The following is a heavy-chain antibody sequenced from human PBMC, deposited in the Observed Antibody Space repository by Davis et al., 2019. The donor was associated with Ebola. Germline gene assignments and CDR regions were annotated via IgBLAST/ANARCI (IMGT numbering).Heavy chain of an antibody. CDR1: GFTFSSYG. Sequence: PGGSLRLSCAASGFTFSSYGMHWVRQAPGKGLEWVAVIWYDGSNKYYADSVKGRFTISRDNSKNTLYLQMNSLRAEDTALYYCARRTLTAQPYYYYMDVWGKGTSVTVSS. D-gene: IGHD2-2*01. J-gene: IGHJ6*03. CDR2: IWYDGSNK. CDR3: ARRTLTAQPYYYYMDV. V-gene: IGHV3-33*01.